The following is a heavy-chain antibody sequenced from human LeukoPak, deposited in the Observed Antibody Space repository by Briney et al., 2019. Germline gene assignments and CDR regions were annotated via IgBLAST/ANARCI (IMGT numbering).Heavy chain of an antibody. D-gene: IGHD3-10*01. Sequence: PGGSLRLSCAASGFTFSSYSMNWVRQAPGKGLEWVSSISSSSSYIYYADSVKGRFTISRDNAKNSLYLQMNSLRAEDTAVYYCARATRGARGVINPYYYYGMDVWGQGTTVTVSS. J-gene: IGHJ6*02. CDR3: ARATRGARGVINPYYYYGMDV. V-gene: IGHV3-21*01. CDR1: GFTFSSYS. CDR2: ISSSSSYI.